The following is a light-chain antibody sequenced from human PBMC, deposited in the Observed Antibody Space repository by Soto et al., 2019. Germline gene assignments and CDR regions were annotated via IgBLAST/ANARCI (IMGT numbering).Light chain of an antibody. Sequence: QTVVTQEPSFSVSPGGTVTLTCGLSSGSVSTSYYASWYQQTPGQAPRTLIYSTNTRSSGVPDRFSGSILGNKAALTITGAQADDESDYYCVLYMGSGISVFAGGTKLTVL. V-gene: IGLV8-61*01. CDR2: STN. J-gene: IGLJ3*02. CDR3: VLYMGSGISV. CDR1: SGSVSTSYY.